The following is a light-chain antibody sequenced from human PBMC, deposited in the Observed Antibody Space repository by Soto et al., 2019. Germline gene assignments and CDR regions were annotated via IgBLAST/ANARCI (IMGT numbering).Light chain of an antibody. Sequence: DIQMTQSPSSLSASVGDRVTITCRASQSISTFLTWYQQKPGKAPKLLIYAASTLQTGVPSRFSGSGSGTDFTLTISNLQPEDFATYYCHQNDTIPETFGQGTKVEIK. CDR2: AAS. J-gene: IGKJ1*01. CDR3: HQNDTIPET. V-gene: IGKV1-39*01. CDR1: QSISTF.